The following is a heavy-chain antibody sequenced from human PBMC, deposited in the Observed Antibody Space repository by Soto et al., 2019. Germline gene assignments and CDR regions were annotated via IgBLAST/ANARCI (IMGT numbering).Heavy chain of an antibody. Sequence: SETLSLTCTVSGGSISSGGYYWAWIRQHPGKGLEWIGYIYYSGSTYYNPSLKSRLIISIDTSKNQFSLRLSSVTAADTAVYYCARERCSTSCPMDVWGQGARVTVS. V-gene: IGHV4-31*02. D-gene: IGHD2-2*01. CDR1: GGSISSGGYY. CDR3: ARERCSTSCPMDV. CDR2: IYYSGST. J-gene: IGHJ6*02.